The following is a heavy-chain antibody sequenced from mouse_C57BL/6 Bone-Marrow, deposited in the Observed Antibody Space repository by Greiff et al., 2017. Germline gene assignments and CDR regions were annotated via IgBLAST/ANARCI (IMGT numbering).Heavy chain of an antibody. Sequence: DVMLVESGGDLVKPGGSLKLSCAASGFTFSSYGMSWVRQTPDKRLEWVATISSGGSYTYYPDSVKGRFTISRDNAKNTLYLQMSSLKSEDTAMYYCARRWLPFSWYFDVWGTGTTVTVSS. D-gene: IGHD2-2*01. CDR3: ARRWLPFSWYFDV. CDR2: ISSGGSYT. J-gene: IGHJ1*03. V-gene: IGHV5-6*02. CDR1: GFTFSSYG.